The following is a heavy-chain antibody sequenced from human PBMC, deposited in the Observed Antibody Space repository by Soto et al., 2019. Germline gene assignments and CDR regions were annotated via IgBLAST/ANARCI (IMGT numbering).Heavy chain of an antibody. D-gene: IGHD6-19*01. CDR3: ARETSIAVAGTRPDY. CDR1: GGTFSSYT. CDR2: IIPILGIA. J-gene: IGHJ4*02. Sequence: QVQLVQSGAEVKKPGSSVKVSCKASGGTFSSYTISWVRQAPGQGLEWMGRIIPILGIANYAQKFQGRVTSTADKSTSTAYMELSSLRSEDTAVYYCARETSIAVAGTRPDYWGQGTLVTVSS. V-gene: IGHV1-69*08.